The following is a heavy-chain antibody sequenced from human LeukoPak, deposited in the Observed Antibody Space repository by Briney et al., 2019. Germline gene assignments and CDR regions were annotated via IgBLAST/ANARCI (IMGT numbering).Heavy chain of an antibody. CDR2: IIPILGIA. V-gene: IGHV1-69*04. D-gene: IGHD2-2*01. CDR1: GYTFTSYG. Sequence: SVRVSCKASGYTFTSYGIGWVRQAPGQGLEWMGRIIPILGIANYAQKLQGRVTITADKSTSTAYMELSSLRSEDTAVYYCARIGLLSTLGPDYWGQGTLVTVSS. CDR3: ARIGLLSTLGPDY. J-gene: IGHJ4*02.